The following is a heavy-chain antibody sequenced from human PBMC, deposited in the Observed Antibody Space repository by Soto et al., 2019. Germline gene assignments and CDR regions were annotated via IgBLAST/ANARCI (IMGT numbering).Heavy chain of an antibody. V-gene: IGHV2-26*01. Sequence: QVTLKESGPVLVKPTETLTLTCTVSGFSLSNARMGVSWIRQPPGKALEWLAHIFSNDEKSYSTSLKSRLTLYKDTAERQVVLTITTMAPVDTATYYCPRMAYYYYYGMDGWGKGTTVTVAS. CDR1: GFSLSNARMG. CDR2: IFSNDEK. CDR3: PRMAYYYYYGMDG. J-gene: IGHJ6*04.